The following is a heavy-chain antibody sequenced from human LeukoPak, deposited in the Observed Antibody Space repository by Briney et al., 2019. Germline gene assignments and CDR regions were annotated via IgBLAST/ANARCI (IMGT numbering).Heavy chain of an antibody. CDR1: GGSIRSTY. Sequence: SETLSLTCTVSGGSIRSTYWSWVRQSPGKRLEWIGNIDHGGTTNYNPSLRSRVTISVDLSKNQFFLRLNSVTAADTAVYHCARHQNFDFWSGFYSVEAVSHYKWFDPWGLGTLVIVSS. V-gene: IGHV4-59*08. J-gene: IGHJ5*02. CDR3: ARHQNFDFWSGFYSVEAVSHYKWFDP. CDR2: IDHGGTT. D-gene: IGHD3-3*01.